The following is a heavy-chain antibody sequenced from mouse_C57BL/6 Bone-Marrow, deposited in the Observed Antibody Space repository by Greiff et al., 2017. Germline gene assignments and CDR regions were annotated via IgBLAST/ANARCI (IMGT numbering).Heavy chain of an antibody. CDR3: VMASFAY. CDR2: IDPSDSYT. CDR1: GYTFTSYW. D-gene: IGHD1-1*02. J-gene: IGHJ3*01. Sequence: VQLQQSGAELVRPGTSVKLSCKASGYTFTSYWMHWVKQRPGQGLEWIGVIDPSDSYTNYNQKFKGKATLTVDTSSSTAYMQLSSLTSEDSAVYYCVMASFAYWGQGTLVTVSA. V-gene: IGHV1-59*01.